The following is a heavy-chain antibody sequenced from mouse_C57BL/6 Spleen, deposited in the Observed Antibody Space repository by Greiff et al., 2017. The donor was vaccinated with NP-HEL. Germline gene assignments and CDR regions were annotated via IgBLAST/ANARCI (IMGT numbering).Heavy chain of an antibody. CDR3: ARLAGLRLYFDV. CDR1: GYSFTGYY. D-gene: IGHD2-4*01. V-gene: IGHV1-42*01. CDR2: INPSTGGT. J-gene: IGHJ1*03. Sequence: VQLQQSGPELVKPGASVKISCKASGYSFTGYYMNWVKQSPEKSLEWIGEINPSTGGTTYNQKFKAKATLTVDKSSSTAYMQLKSLTSEDSAVYYCARLAGLRLYFDVWGTGTTVTVSS.